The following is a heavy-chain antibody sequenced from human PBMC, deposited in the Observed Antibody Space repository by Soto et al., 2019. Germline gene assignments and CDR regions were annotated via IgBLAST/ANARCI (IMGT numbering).Heavy chain of an antibody. CDR1: GFTFSDYY. D-gene: IGHD1-26*01. CDR2: ISSSSSYT. V-gene: IGHV3-11*06. CDR3: ERGRGSVGARGYFDY. J-gene: IGHJ4*02. Sequence: QVQLVESGGGLVKPGGSLRLSCAASGFTFSDYYMSWIRQAPGKGLEWVSYISSSSSYTNYADSVKGRFTISRDNAKNSLYLQMNSVRAEDTAVYYCERGRGSVGARGYFDYWGQGTLVTVSS.